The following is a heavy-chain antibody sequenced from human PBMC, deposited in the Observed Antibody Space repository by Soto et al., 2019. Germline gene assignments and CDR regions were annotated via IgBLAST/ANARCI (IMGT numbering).Heavy chain of an antibody. Sequence: ASVKVSCKASGGTFSSYAISWVRQAPGQGLEWMGGIIPIFGTANYAQKFQGRVTITADESTSTAYMELSSLRSEDTAVYYCARDRGSSSFSRYFYFDYWGQGTLVTVSS. V-gene: IGHV1-69*13. CDR1: GGTFSSYA. CDR2: IIPIFGTA. CDR3: ARDRGSSSFSRYFYFDY. J-gene: IGHJ4*02. D-gene: IGHD6-13*01.